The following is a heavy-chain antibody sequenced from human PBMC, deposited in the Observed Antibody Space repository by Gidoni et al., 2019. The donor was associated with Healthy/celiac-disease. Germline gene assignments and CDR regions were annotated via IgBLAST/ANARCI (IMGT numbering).Heavy chain of an antibody. CDR1: GYTFTSYA. CDR3: ARGVAAAGTRPPQLAARYYFDY. Sequence: QVQLVQSGSELKKPGASVKVSCKASGYTFTSYAMNWVRQAPGQGLEWMGWINTNTGNPTYAQGFTGRFVFSLDTSVSTAYLQISSLKAEDTAVYYCARGVAAAGTRPPQLAARYYFDYWGQGTLVTVSS. CDR2: INTNTGNP. V-gene: IGHV7-4-1*02. D-gene: IGHD6-13*01. J-gene: IGHJ4*02.